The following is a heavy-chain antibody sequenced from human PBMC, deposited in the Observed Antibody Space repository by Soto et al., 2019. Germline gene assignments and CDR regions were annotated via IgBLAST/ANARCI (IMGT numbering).Heavy chain of an antibody. V-gene: IGHV1-3*05. D-gene: IGHD6-19*01. CDR1: GYTFTTYA. J-gene: IGHJ4*02. Sequence: QVQLVQSGAEEKKPGASVKVSCKASGYTFTTYAIHWVRQAPGQGLEWMGWINPDNGNAKYSQKFQGRLTITRDTYATTAYMELSSLRSEDTAFYYCARLDGTHWGQGALVTLSS. CDR3: ARLDGTH. CDR2: INPDNGNA.